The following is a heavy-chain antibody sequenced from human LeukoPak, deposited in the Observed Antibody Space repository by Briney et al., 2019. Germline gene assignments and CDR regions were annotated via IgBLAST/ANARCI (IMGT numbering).Heavy chain of an antibody. D-gene: IGHD1-26*01. CDR1: GFTFNNYV. J-gene: IGHJ4*02. Sequence: GGSLRLSCAASGFTFNNYVMNWVRQAPGKGLEWVSSISGGGETTYYADSVKGRFTISRDNSKNTLYLQMNSLRAEDTAVYYCAKEAGIVGATEFDYWGQGTLVTVSS. CDR3: AKEAGIVGATEFDY. CDR2: ISGGGETT. V-gene: IGHV3-23*01.